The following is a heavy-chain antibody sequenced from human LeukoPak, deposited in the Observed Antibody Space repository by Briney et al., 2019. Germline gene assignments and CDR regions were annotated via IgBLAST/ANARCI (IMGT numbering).Heavy chain of an antibody. CDR2: ISGSGGST. V-gene: IGHV3-23*01. D-gene: IGHD3-22*01. CDR1: GFTFSSYA. Sequence: GGSLRLSCAASGFTFSSYAMSWVRQAPGKGLEWVSAISGSGGSTYYADSVKGRFTISRDNSKNTLYLQMNSLRAEDTAVYYCAKVQLYDSSGYYFSFFDYWGQGTLVTVSS. J-gene: IGHJ4*02. CDR3: AKVQLYDSSGYYFSFFDY.